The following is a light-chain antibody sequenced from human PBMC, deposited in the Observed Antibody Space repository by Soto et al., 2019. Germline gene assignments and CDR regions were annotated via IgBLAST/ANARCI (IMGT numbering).Light chain of an antibody. CDR3: QQYGSSPLT. J-gene: IGKJ4*01. CDR2: GTS. V-gene: IGKV3-20*01. CDR1: QSINTF. Sequence: EVLLTQSPATLSVSPGESVTLSCRASQSINTFLAWYQQKPGQAPRLLIYGTSNRATGIPDRFSGSGSGTDFTLTISRPEPEDFAVYYCQQYGSSPLTFGGGTRMEIK.